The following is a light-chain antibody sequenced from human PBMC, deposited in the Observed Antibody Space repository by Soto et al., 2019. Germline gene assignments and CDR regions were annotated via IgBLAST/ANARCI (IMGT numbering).Light chain of an antibody. J-gene: IGKJ3*01. CDR1: QCVSSW. V-gene: IGKV1-12*01. CDR2: AAS. Sequence: DIQMTQSPSSVSASVGDRVTITCRASQCVSSWVAWYQLKPGKAPNLLIYAASSLQSGVPSRFSASGSGTDFTLTIRSLQPEDFATYYCQQADSFPFTFGPGTTVDIK. CDR3: QQADSFPFT.